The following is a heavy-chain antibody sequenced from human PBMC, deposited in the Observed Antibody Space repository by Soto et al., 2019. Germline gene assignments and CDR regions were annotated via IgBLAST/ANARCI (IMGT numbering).Heavy chain of an antibody. Sequence: GGSLRLSCAASGFTFSSYAMHWVRQAPGKGLEWVAVISYDGSNKYYADSVKGRFTISRDNSKNTLYLQMNSLRAEDTDMYYCASAKYSSSSSFGAYYYYGMDVWGQGTTVTVSS. J-gene: IGHJ6*02. CDR2: ISYDGSNK. D-gene: IGHD6-6*01. V-gene: IGHV3-30-3*01. CDR1: GFTFSSYA. CDR3: ASAKYSSSSSFGAYYYYGMDV.